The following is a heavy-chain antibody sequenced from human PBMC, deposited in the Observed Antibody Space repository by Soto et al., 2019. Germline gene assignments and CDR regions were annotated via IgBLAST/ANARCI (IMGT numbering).Heavy chain of an antibody. J-gene: IGHJ4*02. Sequence: QVQLVQSGAEVTKPGSSVTVSCTASGDTFSRFTLSWVRQAPGQGLEWMGRIIPMLGMSNSALKFQGRVTITADKSTNKVYMHLNSLRSDDTAVYYCATSYGSGSAHFDSWGQGTLVTVSS. CDR3: ATSYGSGSAHFDS. V-gene: IGHV1-69*02. D-gene: IGHD3-10*01. CDR2: IIPMLGMS. CDR1: GDTFSRFT.